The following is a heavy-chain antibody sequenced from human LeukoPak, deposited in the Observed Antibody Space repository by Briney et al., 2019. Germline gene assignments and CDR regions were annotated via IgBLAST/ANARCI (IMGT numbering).Heavy chain of an antibody. V-gene: IGHV3-11*04. D-gene: IGHD3-9*01. CDR3: ARDKSDWSLDP. CDR1: GLTLSDYY. J-gene: IGHJ5*02. Sequence: GGSLRLSCAASGLTLSDYYMSWVRQAPGKGLEWISYISDSGGTTKYADSVRGRFTISRDNAKNSLFLQMSSLRAEDTAVYYCARDKSDWSLDPWGQGTPVTVSS. CDR2: ISDSGGTT.